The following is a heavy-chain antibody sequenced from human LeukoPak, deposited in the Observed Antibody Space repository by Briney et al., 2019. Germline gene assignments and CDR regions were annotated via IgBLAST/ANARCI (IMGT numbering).Heavy chain of an antibody. CDR3: ARSPCSSTSCYYYFDY. J-gene: IGHJ4*02. CDR2: IIPIFGTA. Sequence: SVKVSCKASGGTFSSYAISWVRQAPGQGREWMGGIIPIFGTANYAQKFQGRVTITTDESTSTAYMELSSLRSEDTAVYYCARSPCSSTSCYYYFDYWGQGTLVTVSS. CDR1: GGTFSSYA. V-gene: IGHV1-69*05. D-gene: IGHD2-2*01.